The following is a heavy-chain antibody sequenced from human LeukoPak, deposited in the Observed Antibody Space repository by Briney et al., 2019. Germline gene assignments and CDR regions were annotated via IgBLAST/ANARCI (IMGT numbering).Heavy chain of an antibody. CDR2: ISGSGDNT. CDR1: GFTFSNSA. CDR3: ARVASRWSTFDY. D-gene: IGHD4-23*01. J-gene: IGHJ4*02. V-gene: IGHV3-23*01. Sequence: GGSLRLSCAASGFTFSNSAMNWVRQTPGKGLEWVSAISGSGDNTYYADSVKGRFTISRDNPKNTLYLQMNSLRAEDTAVYYCARVASRWSTFDYWGQGTLVTVSS.